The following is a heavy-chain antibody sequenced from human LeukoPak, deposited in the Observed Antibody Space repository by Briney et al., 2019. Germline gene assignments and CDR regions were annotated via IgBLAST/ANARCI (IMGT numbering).Heavy chain of an antibody. CDR1: GYTFTSYD. J-gene: IGHJ4*02. CDR2: MNPNSGNT. D-gene: IGHD5-24*01. Sequence: ASVKVSCKASGYTFTSYDINWVRQATGQGLEWMGWMNPNSGNTGYAQKFQGRVTMTRNTSISTAYMELSSLRSEDTAVYYCARGGGLQFLLGRTQFDYWGQGTLVTVSS. CDR3: ARGGGLQFLLGRTQFDY. V-gene: IGHV1-8*01.